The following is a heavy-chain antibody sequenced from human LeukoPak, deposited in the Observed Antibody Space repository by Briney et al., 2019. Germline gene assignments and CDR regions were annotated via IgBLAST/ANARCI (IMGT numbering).Heavy chain of an antibody. CDR3: TRWDGTEIDY. D-gene: IGHD1-26*01. V-gene: IGHV3-49*03. CDR1: GFTFGDYA. Sequence: GGSLRLSCTASGFTFGDYAVSWFRQAPGKGLEWIGFIRSQIYGGTLEYAAFVKGRFTISRNDSKSIASLHMDSLKTEDTAVYYCTRWDGTEIDYWGQGTLVTVS. J-gene: IGHJ4*02. CDR2: IRSQIYGGTL.